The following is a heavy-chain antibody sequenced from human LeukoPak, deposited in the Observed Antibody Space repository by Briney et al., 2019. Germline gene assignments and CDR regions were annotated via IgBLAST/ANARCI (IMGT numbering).Heavy chain of an antibody. D-gene: IGHD1-26*01. CDR1: GGSISGYY. V-gene: IGHV4-59*01. Sequence: SETLSLTCTVSGGSISGYYWSWLRQSPGKGLEWIGYIYHSGFTHYNPSLRSRLTLSVDTSRNQFSLKLTSATAAVTAMYYCARDQRCSRYDGGCDQWYFDLWGRGTLVTVSS. CDR3: ARDQRCSRYDGGCDQWYFDL. J-gene: IGHJ2*01. CDR2: IYHSGFT.